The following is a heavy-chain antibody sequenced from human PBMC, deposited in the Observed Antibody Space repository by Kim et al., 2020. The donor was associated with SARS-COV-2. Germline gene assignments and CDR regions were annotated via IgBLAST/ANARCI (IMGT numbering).Heavy chain of an antibody. CDR2: INHSGST. D-gene: IGHD3-22*01. J-gene: IGHJ4*02. CDR1: GGSFSGYY. Sequence: SETLSLTCAVYGGSFSGYYWSWIRQPPGKGLEWIGEINHSGSTNYNPSLKSRVTISVDTSKNQFSLKLSSVTAADTAVYYCASRNYYDSSGHDYWGQGTLVTVSS. CDR3: ASRNYYDSSGHDY. V-gene: IGHV4-34*01.